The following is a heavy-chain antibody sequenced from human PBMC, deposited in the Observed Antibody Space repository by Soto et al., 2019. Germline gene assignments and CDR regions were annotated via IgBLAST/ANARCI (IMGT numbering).Heavy chain of an antibody. CDR3: ARQPLFHYDLWSGPSLDYYYYMDV. V-gene: IGHV4-39*01. CDR2: IYYSGST. CDR1: GGSLNSRSYY. J-gene: IGHJ6*03. Sequence: WETLSLTCTASGGSLNSRSYYWGWIRPTPGQGREWLGSIYYSGSTYYNPSLKSRVTISVDTSKNQFSLKLSSVTAADTAVYYCARQPLFHYDLWSGPSLDYYYYMDVWGKGTTVTVSS. D-gene: IGHD3-3*01.